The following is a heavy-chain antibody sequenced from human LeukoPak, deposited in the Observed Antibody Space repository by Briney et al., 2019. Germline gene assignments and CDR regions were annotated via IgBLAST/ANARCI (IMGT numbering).Heavy chain of an antibody. CDR1: GYTFTSYG. D-gene: IGHD6-13*01. CDR3: ARDPLYSSSWYVVPDY. V-gene: IGHV1-18*01. Sequence: GASVKVSCKASGYTFTSYGISWVRQAPGQGLEWMGWISTYSGNTNYAQKLQGRVTMTTDTSTSTAYTELRSLRSDDTAVYYCARDPLYSSSWYVVPDYWGQGTLVTVSS. J-gene: IGHJ4*02. CDR2: ISTYSGNT.